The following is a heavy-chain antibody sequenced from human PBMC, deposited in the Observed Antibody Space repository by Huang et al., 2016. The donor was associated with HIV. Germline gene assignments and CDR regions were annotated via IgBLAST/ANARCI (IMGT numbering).Heavy chain of an antibody. D-gene: IGHD5-18*01. Sequence: EVQLVESGGGLVQPGGYLKLSCAASGFTFSGPAMHWVGQASGKGLGWVGRIRSKANSYATAYAASVKGRFTISRDDSKNTAYLQMNSLKTEDTAVYYGTRRSIQLWPPFDYWGQGTLVTVSS. J-gene: IGHJ4*02. CDR1: GFTFSGPA. CDR2: IRSKANSYAT. V-gene: IGHV3-73*01. CDR3: TRRSIQLWPPFDY.